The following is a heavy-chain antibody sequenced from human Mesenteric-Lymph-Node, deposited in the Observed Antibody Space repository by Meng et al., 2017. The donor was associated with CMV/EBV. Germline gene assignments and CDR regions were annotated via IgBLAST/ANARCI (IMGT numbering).Heavy chain of an antibody. CDR1: GFPFSSEG. CDR3: GRGTSHF. J-gene: IGHJ4*02. Sequence: GGSLRLSCVASGFPFSSEGMHWVRQAPGKGLEWVAFILSAGGEGFYGDSTRGRFTISRDNSDNTLYLQMNSLRAEDTAVYFCGRGTSHFWGRGTLVTVSS. D-gene: IGHD1-14*01. CDR2: ILSAGGEG. V-gene: IGHV3-30*02.